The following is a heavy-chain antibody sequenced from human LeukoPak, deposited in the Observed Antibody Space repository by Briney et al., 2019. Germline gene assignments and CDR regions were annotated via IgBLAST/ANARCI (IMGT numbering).Heavy chain of an antibody. J-gene: IGHJ3*02. CDR3: ARDLYGAWEAFDI. CDR1: GFTFSGYW. V-gene: IGHV3-7*01. D-gene: IGHD1-26*01. Sequence: PGGSLRLSCAASGFTFSGYWMSWVRQAPGKGLEWVANIKQDGSEKYYVDSVKGRFTISRDNAKNSLYLQMNSLRAEDTAVYYCARDLYGAWEAFDIWGQGTMVTVSS. CDR2: IKQDGSEK.